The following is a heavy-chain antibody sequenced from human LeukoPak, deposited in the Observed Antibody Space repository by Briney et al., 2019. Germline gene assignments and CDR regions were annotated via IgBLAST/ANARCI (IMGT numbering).Heavy chain of an antibody. D-gene: IGHD6-13*01. CDR3: VRGQATAWGLDY. V-gene: IGHV3-21*01. Sequence: GGSLRLSCAASGFTLRSYTMNWVRQAPGKGLEWVSSIGISSNKIYYADSVKGRFIISRDNAKNSVYLQMNSLRAEDTALYYCVRGQATAWGLDYWGQGTLVTVSS. CDR1: GFTLRSYT. J-gene: IGHJ4*02. CDR2: IGISSNKI.